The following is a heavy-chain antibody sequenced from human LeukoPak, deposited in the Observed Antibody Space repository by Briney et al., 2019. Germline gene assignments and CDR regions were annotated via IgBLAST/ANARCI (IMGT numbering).Heavy chain of an antibody. CDR2: ISWNSGSI. Sequence: GRSLRRSCAASGFTFDDYAMHWVRQAPGKGLEWVSGISWNSGSIGYADSVKGRFTISRDNAKNSLYLQMNSQRAEDTALYYCAKGSPLDYWGQGTLVTVSS. V-gene: IGHV3-9*01. J-gene: IGHJ4*02. CDR1: GFTFDDYA. CDR3: AKGSPLDY.